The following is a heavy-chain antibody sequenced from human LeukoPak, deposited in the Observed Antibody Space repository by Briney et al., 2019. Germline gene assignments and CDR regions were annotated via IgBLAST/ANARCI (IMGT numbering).Heavy chain of an antibody. V-gene: IGHV3-9*01. CDR1: GFTFGDYA. D-gene: IGHD1-26*01. Sequence: GGSLRLSCAASGFTFGDYAMHWVRQAPGKGLEWVPGISWNSGSIGYADSVKGRFTISRDNAKNSLYLQMNSLRAEDTALYYCAKSSGSDNSGYYFDYWGQGTLVTVSS. CDR2: ISWNSGSI. CDR3: AKSSGSDNSGYYFDY. J-gene: IGHJ4*02.